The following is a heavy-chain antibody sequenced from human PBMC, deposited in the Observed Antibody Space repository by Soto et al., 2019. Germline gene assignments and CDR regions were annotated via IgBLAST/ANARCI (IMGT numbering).Heavy chain of an antibody. J-gene: IGHJ6*02. CDR1: GGSISSGGYY. V-gene: IGHV4-31*03. CDR3: AGVCGGDCPHGMNV. Sequence: QVQLQESGPGLVKPSQTLSLTCTVSGGSISSGGYYWSWIRQHPGKGLEWIGYIYYSGSTYYNPSLKRRVTISVDTSKNQLSLKLRSGTAADTAVYYCAGVCGGDCPHGMNVWGQGTTVTVSS. D-gene: IGHD2-21*02. CDR2: IYYSGST.